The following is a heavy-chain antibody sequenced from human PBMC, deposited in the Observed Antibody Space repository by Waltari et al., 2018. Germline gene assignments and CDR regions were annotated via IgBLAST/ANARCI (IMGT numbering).Heavy chain of an antibody. V-gene: IGHV1-69*01. Sequence: GKKPGSSVKVSCKASGGTFSSYAISWVRQAPGQGLEWMGGIIPILGIANYAQKFQGRVTITADESTSTAYMELSSLRSEDTAVYYCASGPKVIVATIGLPFDYWGQGTLVTVSS. D-gene: IGHD5-12*01. CDR3: ASGPKVIVATIGLPFDY. CDR1: GGTFSSYA. J-gene: IGHJ4*02. CDR2: IIPILGIA.